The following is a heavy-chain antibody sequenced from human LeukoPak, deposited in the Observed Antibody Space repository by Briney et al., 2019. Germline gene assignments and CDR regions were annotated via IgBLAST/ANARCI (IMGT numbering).Heavy chain of an antibody. CDR3: ASGPSKRQLDY. CDR1: GFTVSTNY. Sequence: PGRSLRLSCAASGFTVSTNYMSWVRQAPGKGLEWVSIIYSGAGTFYADSVKGRFTISRDDSRNTLYLQMNSLRGEDTAVYYCASGPSKRQLDYWGQGTLVTVSS. V-gene: IGHV3-66*01. J-gene: IGHJ4*02. CDR2: IYSGAGT. D-gene: IGHD6-25*01.